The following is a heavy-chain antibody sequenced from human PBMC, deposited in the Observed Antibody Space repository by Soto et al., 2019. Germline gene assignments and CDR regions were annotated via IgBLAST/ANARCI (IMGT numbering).Heavy chain of an antibody. Sequence: PSETLSLTCAVYGGSFSGDYWSCIRQPPGKGLEWIGEINHSGSTNYNPSLKSRVTISVDTSKNQFSLKLSSVTAADTAVYYCARGVGYCSSTSCYDNYYYMDVWGKGTTVT. V-gene: IGHV4-34*01. J-gene: IGHJ6*03. CDR3: ARGVGYCSSTSCYDNYYYMDV. CDR2: INHSGST. CDR1: GGSFSGDY. D-gene: IGHD2-2*01.